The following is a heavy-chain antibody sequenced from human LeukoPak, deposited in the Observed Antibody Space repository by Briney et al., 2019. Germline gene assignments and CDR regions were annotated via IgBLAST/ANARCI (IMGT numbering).Heavy chain of an antibody. J-gene: IGHJ4*02. Sequence: PGGSLRLSCAGSGFTFSSYAMSWVRQAPGQGLEWVSVISDSGDYTSYADSVRGRFTISRDKSRNTLYLQMISLRPEDTAVYYCAKDTSIGKYCTNGVCTPFDYWGQGTLVTVSS. CDR1: GFTFSSYA. D-gene: IGHD2-8*01. CDR2: ISDSGDYT. CDR3: AKDTSIGKYCTNGVCTPFDY. V-gene: IGHV3-23*01.